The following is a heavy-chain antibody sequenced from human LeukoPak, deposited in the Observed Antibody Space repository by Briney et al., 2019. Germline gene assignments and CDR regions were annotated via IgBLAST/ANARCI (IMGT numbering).Heavy chain of an antibody. V-gene: IGHV3-48*04. CDR1: GFTFSSYS. D-gene: IGHD3-16*01. J-gene: IGHJ5*02. CDR3: ARGGLRNWFDP. CDR2: ISSSSSTI. Sequence: PGGSLRLSCAASGFTFSSYSMNWVRQAPGKGLEWVSYISSSSSTIYYADSVKGRFTISRDNAKNSLYLQMNSLRAEDTAVYYCARGGLRNWFDPWGQGTLVTVSS.